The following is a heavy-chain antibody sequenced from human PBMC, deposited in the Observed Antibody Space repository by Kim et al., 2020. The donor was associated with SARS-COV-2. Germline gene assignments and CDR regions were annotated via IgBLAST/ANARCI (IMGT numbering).Heavy chain of an antibody. V-gene: IGHV4-39*01. J-gene: IGHJ3*02. D-gene: IGHD3-9*01. CDR1: GGSISSSSYY. Sequence: SETLSLTCTVSGGSISSSSYYWGWIRQPPGKGLEWIGSIYYSGSTYYNPSLKSRVTISVDTSKNQFSLKLSSVTAADTAVYYCARHVIHPLRYFDWLFPNGAFDIWGQGTMVTVSS. CDR2: IYYSGST. CDR3: ARHVIHPLRYFDWLFPNGAFDI.